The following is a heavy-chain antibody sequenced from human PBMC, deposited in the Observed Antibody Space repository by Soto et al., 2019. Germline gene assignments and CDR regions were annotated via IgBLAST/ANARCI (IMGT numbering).Heavy chain of an antibody. D-gene: IGHD6-13*01. CDR3: ARDLGSSWYVKWFDP. V-gene: IGHV3-30-3*01. CDR1: GFTFSSYA. J-gene: IGHJ5*02. Sequence: QVQLVESGGGVVQPGRSLRLSCAASGFTFSSYAMHWVRQAPGKGLEWVAVISYDVNNKYYADSVKGRFTISRDNSKNTLYLQMNSLRAEDMAVYYCARDLGSSWYVKWFDPWGQGTLVTVSS. CDR2: ISYDVNNK.